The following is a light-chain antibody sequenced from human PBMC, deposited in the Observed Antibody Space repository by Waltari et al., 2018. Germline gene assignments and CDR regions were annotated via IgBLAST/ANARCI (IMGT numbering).Light chain of an antibody. CDR3: QQRSLWPRT. CDR1: QDISTD. CDR2: DVF. J-gene: IGKJ1*01. Sequence: DIVLTQSPATLSLSPGDTGTLSCRASQDISTDLAWYQHRPGQAPRLLMYDVFNRATGIPPRFSGSGSGTDFTLTISGLEPEDLAVYFCQQRSLWPRTFGPGTKVEI. V-gene: IGKV3-11*01.